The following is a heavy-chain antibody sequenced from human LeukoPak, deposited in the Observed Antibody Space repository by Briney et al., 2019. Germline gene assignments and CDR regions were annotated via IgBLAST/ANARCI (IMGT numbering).Heavy chain of an antibody. CDR3: ARTYYYYYYMGV. Sequence: SETLSLTCTVSGDSITSGSYYWSWIRQPAGKGLEWIGRIYTTGSTSYNPSLKSRVTISVDTSKNQFSLKLSSMTAADTAVYYCARTYYYYYYMGVWGKGTTVTVSS. CDR2: IYTTGST. CDR1: GDSITSGSYY. V-gene: IGHV4-61*02. J-gene: IGHJ6*03.